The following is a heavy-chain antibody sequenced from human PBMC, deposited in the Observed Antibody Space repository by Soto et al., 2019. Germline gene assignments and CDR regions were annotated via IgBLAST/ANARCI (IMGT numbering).Heavy chain of an antibody. Sequence: GGSLRPSCAASGFIFSSYWMSWVRQAPGKGLEWVANIKQDGSEKYYVDSVKGRFTISRDNAKNSLYLQMNSLRAEDTAVYYCARIYKVPAAIDAFDIWGQGTMVTVSS. CDR3: ARIYKVPAAIDAFDI. D-gene: IGHD2-2*01. V-gene: IGHV3-7*01. CDR2: IKQDGSEK. J-gene: IGHJ3*02. CDR1: GFIFSSYW.